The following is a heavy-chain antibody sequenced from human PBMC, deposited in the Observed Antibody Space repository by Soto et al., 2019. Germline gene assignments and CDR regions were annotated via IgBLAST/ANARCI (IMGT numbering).Heavy chain of an antibody. CDR3: ARTSDSSGYFDY. CDR1: GGSISIVGYS. CDR2: TYHSGST. V-gene: IGHV4-30-2*01. Sequence: LSLTCAVSGGSISIVGYSWSWIRQPPGKGLEWIGYTYHSGSTYYNPSLKSRVTISVDRSKNQFSLKLSSVTAADTAVYYCARTSDSSGYFDYWGQGTLVTVSS. J-gene: IGHJ4*02. D-gene: IGHD3-22*01.